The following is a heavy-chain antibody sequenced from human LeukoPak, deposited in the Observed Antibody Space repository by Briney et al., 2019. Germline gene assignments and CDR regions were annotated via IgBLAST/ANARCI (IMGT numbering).Heavy chain of an antibody. V-gene: IGHV4-4*07. D-gene: IGHD6-13*01. CDR3: ARGSSSWAYYYYYMDV. CDR1: VGSISSYY. J-gene: IGHJ6*03. CDR2: IYTSGST. Sequence: PSETLSLTRTVSVGSISSYYWSWIRQPAAKGLEWIGRIYTSGSTNYNPSLKSRVTMSVDTSKNQFSLKLSSVTAADTAVYYCARGSSSWAYYYYYMDVWGKGTTVTVSS.